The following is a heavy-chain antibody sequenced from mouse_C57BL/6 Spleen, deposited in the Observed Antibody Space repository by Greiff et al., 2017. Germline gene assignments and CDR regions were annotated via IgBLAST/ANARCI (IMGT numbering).Heavy chain of an antibody. CDR3: ARGVLFDY. CDR1: GFTFSDYG. CDR2: ISSGSSTI. J-gene: IGHJ2*01. V-gene: IGHV5-17*01. D-gene: IGHD5-1*01. Sequence: DVKLVESGGGLVKPGGSLKLSCAASGFTFSDYGMHWVRQAPEKGLEWVAYISSGSSTIYYADTVKGRFTISRNNAKNTLFLQITSLRSEDTAMYYCARGVLFDYWGQGTTLTVSS.